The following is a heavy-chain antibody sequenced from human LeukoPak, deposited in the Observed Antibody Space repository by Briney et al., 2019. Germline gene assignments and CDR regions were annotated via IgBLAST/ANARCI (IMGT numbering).Heavy chain of an antibody. D-gene: IGHD2-15*01. CDR3: ARQGYCSGGSCYLGPYNWFDP. CDR1: GYSFTSYW. Sequence: GESLKISCKGSGYSFTSYWIGWVRQMPGKGLEWMGIIYPGDPDTRYSPSFQGQVTISADKSISTAYLQWSSLKASDTAMYYCARQGYCSGGSCYLGPYNWFDPWGQGTLVTVSS. CDR2: IYPGDPDT. V-gene: IGHV5-51*01. J-gene: IGHJ5*02.